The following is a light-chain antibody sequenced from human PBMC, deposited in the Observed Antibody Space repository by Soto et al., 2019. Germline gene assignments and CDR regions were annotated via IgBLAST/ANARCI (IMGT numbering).Light chain of an antibody. V-gene: IGKV1-5*03. J-gene: IGKJ1*01. CDR3: QHYNSYSEA. Sequence: DIESSQCPATLSGSPGEGATVSCRASQSIGGSLAWYQHKPGKTPKLLICGASSIDAGIPDRFSGSGSGTEFTLTISSLQPDDFATYYCQHYNSYSEAFGQGTKVDIK. CDR2: GAS. CDR1: QSIGGS.